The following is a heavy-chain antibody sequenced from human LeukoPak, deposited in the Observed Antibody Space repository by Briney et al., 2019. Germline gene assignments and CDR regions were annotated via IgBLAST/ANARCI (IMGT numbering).Heavy chain of an antibody. D-gene: IGHD2-2*01. CDR2: INHSGST. V-gene: IGHV4-34*01. Sequence: SETLSLTCAVYGGSFSGYYWSWIRQPPGKGLEWIGEINHSGSTNYNPSFKSRVTISVDTSKNQFSLKLSSVTAADTAVYYYARGPGGGVVPGAMDYWGQGTLVTVSS. CDR3: ARGPGGGVVPGAMDY. CDR1: GGSFSGYY. J-gene: IGHJ4*02.